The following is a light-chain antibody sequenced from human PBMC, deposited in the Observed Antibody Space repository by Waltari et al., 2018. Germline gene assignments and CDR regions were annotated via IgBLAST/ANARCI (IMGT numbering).Light chain of an antibody. J-gene: IGLJ2*01. CDR1: SSDVWNYDF. CDR3: CSYATRNTPVA. V-gene: IGLV2-23*02. CDR2: EVN. Sequence: QSAMTKPASVSGSPGPSITISCTGSSSDVWNYDFVSCYQQYPGKAPKVIIYEVNKRPSGFSDRFSGSKSGNTASLTISGLQPEDEADYHCCSYATRNTPVAFGGGTKVTLL.